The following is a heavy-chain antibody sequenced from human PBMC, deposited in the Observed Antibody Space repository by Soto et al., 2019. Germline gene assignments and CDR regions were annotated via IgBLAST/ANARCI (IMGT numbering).Heavy chain of an antibody. V-gene: IGHV3-74*01. Sequence: EVQLVESGGGVVQPGGSLRLSCPASGFTFNTHLMHWVRQAPGKGLVWVSRIYFDGITTNYADSVKGRFTVSRDNAKNTVYLHVNTLRDEDTAVYYCARGGAMGVDYWGQGTLVTVSS. D-gene: IGHD1-26*01. J-gene: IGHJ4*02. CDR2: IYFDGITT. CDR1: GFTFNTHL. CDR3: ARGGAMGVDY.